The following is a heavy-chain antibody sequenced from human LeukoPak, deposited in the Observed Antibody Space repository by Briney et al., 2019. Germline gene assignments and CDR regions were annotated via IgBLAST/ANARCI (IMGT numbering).Heavy chain of an antibody. V-gene: IGHV4-4*07. Sequence: PSETLSLTCTVSGGSISSYYWSWIRQPAGKGLEWIGRIYTSGSTNYNPSLKSRVTMSVDTSKNQFSLKLSSVTAADTAVYYCASTPYYDFWSGYPHGWFDPWGQGTLVTVSS. CDR1: GGSISSYY. J-gene: IGHJ5*02. D-gene: IGHD3-3*01. CDR3: ASTPYYDFWSGYPHGWFDP. CDR2: IYTSGST.